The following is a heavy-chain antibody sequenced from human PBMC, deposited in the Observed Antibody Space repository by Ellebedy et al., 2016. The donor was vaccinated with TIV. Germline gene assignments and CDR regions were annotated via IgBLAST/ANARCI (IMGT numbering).Heavy chain of an antibody. J-gene: IGHJ3*02. Sequence: PGGSLRLSCAASGFTFSSYWMHWVRQAPGKGLVWVSRINSDGSSTSYADSVKGRFTISRDNSKNTLYLQMNSLRAEDTAVYYCARDGQDTMIPFDIWGQGTMVTVS. CDR1: GFTFSSYW. CDR2: INSDGSST. D-gene: IGHD3-22*01. V-gene: IGHV3-74*01. CDR3: ARDGQDTMIPFDI.